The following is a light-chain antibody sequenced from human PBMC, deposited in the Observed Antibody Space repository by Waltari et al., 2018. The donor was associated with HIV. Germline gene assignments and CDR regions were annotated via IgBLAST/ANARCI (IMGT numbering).Light chain of an antibody. Sequence: QSVLTQPPSAAGSPGQRVTISCSGSNPKLGSNKVHWYQQPPRAAPKLLISFNDQRPSGFPDRFSGSKSGTSASLVISGLWSEDEADYFCSVWDDSLAGWMFGGGTRLTVL. V-gene: IGLV1-47*02. J-gene: IGLJ3*02. CDR2: FND. CDR1: NPKLGSNK. CDR3: SVWDDSLAGWM.